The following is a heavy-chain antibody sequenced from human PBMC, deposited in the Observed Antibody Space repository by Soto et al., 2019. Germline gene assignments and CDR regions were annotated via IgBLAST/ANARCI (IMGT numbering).Heavy chain of an antibody. Sequence: QVQLVQSGAEEKKPGASVKVSCKASGYTFTSYAMHWVRQAPGQRLEWMGWINVGNGNTKYSQKFQGRVTITRDTSESTAYMELSSLRSEDTAVYYCATSYSGSDYHYYYGMDVWGQGTTVTVSS. CDR3: ATSYSGSDYHYYYGMDV. CDR1: GYTFTSYA. CDR2: INVGNGNT. V-gene: IGHV1-3*05. J-gene: IGHJ6*02. D-gene: IGHD5-12*01.